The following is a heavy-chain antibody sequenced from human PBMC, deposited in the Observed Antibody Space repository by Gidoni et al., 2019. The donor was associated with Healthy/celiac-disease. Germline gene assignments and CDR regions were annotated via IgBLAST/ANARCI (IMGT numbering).Heavy chain of an antibody. D-gene: IGHD2-2*01. CDR3: ARDLVPAATYDAFDI. V-gene: IGHV1-2*02. CDR1: GYTFTGYY. CDR2: INPNSGGA. J-gene: IGHJ3*02. Sequence: QVQLVQSGAEVKKPGASVKVSCKASGYTFTGYYMHWVRQAPGQGLECMGWINPNSGGANYAQKFQGRVTMTRDTSISTAYMELSRLRSDDTAVYYCARDLVPAATYDAFDIWGQGTMVTVSS.